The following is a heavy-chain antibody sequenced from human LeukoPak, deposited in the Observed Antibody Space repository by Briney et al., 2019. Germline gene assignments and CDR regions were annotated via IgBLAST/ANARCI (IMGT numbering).Heavy chain of an antibody. CDR3: ARQGNYYGSGSYYIPRSRYFDY. J-gene: IGHJ4*02. D-gene: IGHD3-10*01. CDR1: GGSISSSSYY. V-gene: IGHV4-39*01. Sequence: PSETLSLTCTVSGGSISSSSYYWGWIRQPPGKGLEWIGSIYYSGSTYYNPSLKSRVTISVDTSKNQFSLKLSSVTAADTAVYYCARQGNYYGSGSYYIPRSRYFDYWGQGTLVTVSS. CDR2: IYYSGST.